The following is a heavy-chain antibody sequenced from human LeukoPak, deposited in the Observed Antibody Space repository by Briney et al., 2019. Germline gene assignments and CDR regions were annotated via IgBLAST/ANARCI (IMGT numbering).Heavy chain of an antibody. V-gene: IGHV3-15*01. Sequence: GGSLRLSCAASGFTFSNARMNWVRQAPGKGLEWVGRFKTKTDDGATDYSAPVKARFTISRDDSKTTLYLQMNGLKTEDTAIYYCTTYVGATAYWGQGTLVTVSS. D-gene: IGHD1-26*01. CDR2: FKTKTDDGAT. CDR3: TTYVGATAY. J-gene: IGHJ4*02. CDR1: GFTFSNAR.